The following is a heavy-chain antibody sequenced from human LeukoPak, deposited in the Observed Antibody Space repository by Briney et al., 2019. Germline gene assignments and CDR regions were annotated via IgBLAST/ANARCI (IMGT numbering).Heavy chain of an antibody. Sequence: GGSLRLSCAASGFTVSSNYMSWVRQAPGKGLEWVSVIYSGGSTYYADSVKGRFTISRDNSKNTLYLQMNSLRAEDTAVYYCASRYYYYYYMDVWAKGTTVTISS. V-gene: IGHV3-66*01. CDR2: IYSGGST. CDR3: ASRYYYYYYMDV. J-gene: IGHJ6*03. CDR1: GFTVSSNY.